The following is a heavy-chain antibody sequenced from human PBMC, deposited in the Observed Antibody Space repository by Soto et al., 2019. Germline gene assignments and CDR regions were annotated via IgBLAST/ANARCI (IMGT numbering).Heavy chain of an antibody. CDR1: GFTFSSYW. D-gene: IGHD6-19*01. CDR2: INSDGSST. V-gene: IGHV3-74*01. CDR3: ARVIGGWFAYYYGMDV. J-gene: IGHJ6*02. Sequence: PGGSLRLSCAASGFTFSSYWMHWVRQAPGKGLVWVSRINSDGSSTSYADSVKGRFTISRDNAKNTLYLQMNSLRAEDTAVYYCARVIGGWFAYYYGMDVWGQGTTVTVSS.